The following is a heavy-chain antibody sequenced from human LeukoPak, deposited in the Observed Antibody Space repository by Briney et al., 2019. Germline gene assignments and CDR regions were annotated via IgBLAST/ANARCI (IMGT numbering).Heavy chain of an antibody. CDR1: GLLLSSYE. CDR2: ISPSGGSI. D-gene: IGHD6-13*01. CDR3: AREGAAAGALYAFDI. J-gene: IGHJ3*02. Sequence: AGGSLRLSCAASGLLLSSYEMNWVRQAPGKGLEWVSYISPSGGSIYYADSVKGRFTISRDNSKNTLYLQMNSLRAEDTAVYYCAREGAAAGALYAFDIWGQGTMVTVSS. V-gene: IGHV3-48*03.